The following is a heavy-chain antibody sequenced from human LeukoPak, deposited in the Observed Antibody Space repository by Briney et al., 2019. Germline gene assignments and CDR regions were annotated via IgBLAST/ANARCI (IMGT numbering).Heavy chain of an antibody. Sequence: PGGSLRLSCAASGFTFSSYGMHWVRQAPGKGLEWVAFIRYDGSNKYYADSVKGRFTISRDNSKNTLYLQMNSLRAEDTAVYYCANGKDSSSQPFDYWGQGTLVTVSS. CDR1: GFTFSSYG. CDR2: IRYDGSNK. CDR3: ANGKDSSSQPFDY. J-gene: IGHJ4*02. V-gene: IGHV3-30*02. D-gene: IGHD6-6*01.